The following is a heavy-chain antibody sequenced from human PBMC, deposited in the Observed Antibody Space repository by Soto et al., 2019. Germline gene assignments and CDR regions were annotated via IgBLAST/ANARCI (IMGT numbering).Heavy chain of an antibody. V-gene: IGHV4-39*02. CDR1: GGSISGSSYY. J-gene: IGHJ4*02. D-gene: IGHD3-9*01. CDR3: AKDILTGYYLPGY. Sequence: SETLSLTCTVSGGSISGSSYYWGWIRQPPGKGLEWIGNIYYSGSTYYADSVKGRFTISRDNSKNTLYLQMNSLRAEDTAVYYCAKDILTGYYLPGYWGQGTLVTVSS. CDR2: IYYSGST.